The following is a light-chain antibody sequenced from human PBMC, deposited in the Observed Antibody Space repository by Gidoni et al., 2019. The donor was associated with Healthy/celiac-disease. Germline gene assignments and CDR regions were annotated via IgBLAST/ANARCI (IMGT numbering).Light chain of an antibody. J-gene: IGLJ2*01. Sequence: QSALTQPPSVSGSPGQSVTISCTGTSSDVGSYNRVSWYQQPPGKAPKLMIYEVSNRPSGGPDRFSGSKSGNTASLTISGLQAEDEADYYCSSYTSSSTSVVFGGGTKLTVL. CDR3: SSYTSSSTSVV. CDR2: EVS. CDR1: SSDVGSYNR. V-gene: IGLV2-18*02.